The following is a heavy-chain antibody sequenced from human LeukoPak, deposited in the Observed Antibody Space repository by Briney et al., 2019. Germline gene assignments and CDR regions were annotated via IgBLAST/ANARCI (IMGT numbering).Heavy chain of an antibody. V-gene: IGHV3-15*07. D-gene: IGHD6-6*01. CDR2: IKSKTDGGTT. Sequence: GGSLRLSCAASGFTFSSYWMNWVRQAPGKGLEWVGRIKSKTDGGTTDYAAPVKGRFTISRDDSKNTLYLQMNSLKTEDTAVYYCTTASQLDYYYGMDVWGQGTTVTVSS. CDR3: TTASQLDYYYGMDV. J-gene: IGHJ6*02. CDR1: GFTFSSYW.